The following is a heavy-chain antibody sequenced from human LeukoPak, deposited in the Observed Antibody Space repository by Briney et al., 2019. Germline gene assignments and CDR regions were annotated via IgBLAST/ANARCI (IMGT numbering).Heavy chain of an antibody. Sequence: GGSLRLSCAASGFTFSSYAMSWVRQAPGKGLEWVSGISGSGDSTYYADSVKGRFIISRDNSKNTLYLQMNSLRAEDTAVYYCAKGGMGYRGSYYVGYWGQGTLVTVAS. V-gene: IGHV3-23*01. CDR3: AKGGMGYRGSYYVGY. D-gene: IGHD1-26*01. CDR1: GFTFSSYA. J-gene: IGHJ4*02. CDR2: ISGSGDST.